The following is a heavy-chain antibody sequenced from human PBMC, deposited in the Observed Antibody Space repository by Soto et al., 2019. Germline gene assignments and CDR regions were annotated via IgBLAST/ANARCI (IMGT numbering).Heavy chain of an antibody. D-gene: IGHD5-12*01. CDR3: AKDITGYSGYDPDAFDI. Sequence: GSLRLSCAASGFTSSSYSMNWVRQAPGKGLEWVSSISSSSGSIGYADSVKGRFTISRDNAKNSLYLQMNSLRAEDTALYYCAKDITGYSGYDPDAFDIWGQGTMVTVS. V-gene: IGHV3-21*04. CDR2: ISSSSGSI. J-gene: IGHJ3*02. CDR1: GFTSSSYS.